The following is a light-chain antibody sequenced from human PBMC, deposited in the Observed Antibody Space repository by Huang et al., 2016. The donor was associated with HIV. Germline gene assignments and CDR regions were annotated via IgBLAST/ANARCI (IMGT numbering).Light chain of an antibody. CDR1: QRITSY. J-gene: IGKJ2*01. V-gene: IGKV1-39*01. Sequence: DIQMTQSPSSLSASVGDRVTITCRAGQRITSYLNWYHQNTGKAPELLIYGASTLHAGVPSRFSGSGSGTHFTLTITPLQPEDSGIYYCQQSYSLPQTFGQGTKLEI. CDR3: QQSYSLPQT. CDR2: GAS.